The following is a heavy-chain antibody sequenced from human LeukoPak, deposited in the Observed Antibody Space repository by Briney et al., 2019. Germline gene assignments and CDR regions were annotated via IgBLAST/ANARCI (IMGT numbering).Heavy chain of an antibody. CDR2: IHHSGKT. V-gene: IGHV4-38-2*02. CDR3: ARHRCSGGSCYPMNWFDP. D-gene: IGHD2-15*01. Sequence: SETLSLTCTVSGYSISSGYYWGWIRQPPGKGLEWIGSIHHSGKTNFNPSLKSRVTISVDTSKNQFSLKLSSVTAADTAVYYCARHRCSGGSCYPMNWFDPWGQGTLVTVSS. J-gene: IGHJ5*02. CDR1: GYSISSGYY.